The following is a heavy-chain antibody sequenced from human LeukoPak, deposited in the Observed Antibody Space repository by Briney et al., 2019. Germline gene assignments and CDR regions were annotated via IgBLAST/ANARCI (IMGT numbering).Heavy chain of an antibody. J-gene: IGHJ4*02. D-gene: IGHD3-22*01. Sequence: SETLSLTCTVSGGSVSSGSYYWTWIRQPPGKGLEWIGYIYYSGSANYNPSLKSRVTISVDTSKNQFSLKLSSVTAADTAVYYCARSQYYDSSGYYVFYFDYWGQGTLVTVSS. CDR3: ARSQYYDSSGYYVFYFDY. V-gene: IGHV4-61*01. CDR2: IYYSGSA. CDR1: GGSVSSGSYY.